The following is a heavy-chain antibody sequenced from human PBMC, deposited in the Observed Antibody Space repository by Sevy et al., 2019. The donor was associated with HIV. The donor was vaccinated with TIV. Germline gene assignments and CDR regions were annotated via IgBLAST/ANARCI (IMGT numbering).Heavy chain of an antibody. CDR2: INPNIGGT. CDR1: EDTFNDYY. CDR3: AEWRGGGGGLSV. V-gene: IGHV1-2*02. D-gene: IGHD3-16*02. Sequence: ASVKVSCKVSEDTFNDYYIHWVRQAPGQGLEWMGWINPNIGGTNYAQIFQGRVTMTRDTSISTDYMELRRLRSDDPAVFYWAEWRGGGGGLSVWGQGTLVTVSS. J-gene: IGHJ4*02.